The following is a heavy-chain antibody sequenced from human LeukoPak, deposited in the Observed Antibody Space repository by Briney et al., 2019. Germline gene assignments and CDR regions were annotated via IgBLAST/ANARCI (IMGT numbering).Heavy chain of an antibody. CDR1: GFTFSNSA. Sequence: GGSLRLSCAASGFTFSNSAMSWVRQAPGKGLEWVSSISGSGSGGSTYYADSVKGRFTISRDNSKNTLYLQMNSLRAEDTALYFCAKRLAEAGACDLWGQGTLVTVSS. J-gene: IGHJ5*02. CDR3: AKRLAEAGACDL. CDR2: ISGSGSGGST. D-gene: IGHD6-13*01. V-gene: IGHV3-23*01.